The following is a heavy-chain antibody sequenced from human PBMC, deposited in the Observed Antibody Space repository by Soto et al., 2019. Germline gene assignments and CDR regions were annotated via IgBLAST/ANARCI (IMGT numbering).Heavy chain of an antibody. CDR1: GFPFSTYD. V-gene: IGHV3-13*01. CDR3: SRGPVAGPSYYYMDM. J-gene: IGHJ6*03. CDR2: IGAAGDT. D-gene: IGHD6-19*01. Sequence: EVLLVESGGGLVQPGGSLRLSCAASGFPFSTYDMHWVRQSPGKGLEWISAIGAAGDTYYSDSMKGRFTISRDNAKSSLYLQINSLSAGDSAVYYCSRGPVAGPSYYYMDMWGKGTTVIVSS.